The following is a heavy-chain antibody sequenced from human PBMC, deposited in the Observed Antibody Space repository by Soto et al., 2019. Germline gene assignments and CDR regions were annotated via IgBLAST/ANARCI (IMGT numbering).Heavy chain of an antibody. CDR3: ARKIYDSDTRPNRRHLFAS. V-gene: IGHV5-10-1*01. D-gene: IGHD3-16*01. CDR2: IDPSDSQT. CDR1: GYSFAGYW. J-gene: IGHJ5*02. Sequence: GEYLKISCKGSGYSFAGYWITWVRQKPGKGLEWMGRIDPSDSQTYYSPSFRGHVTISATKSITTVFLQWSSLRASDTAMYYCARKIYDSDTRPNRRHLFASWGQGTPVTVSA.